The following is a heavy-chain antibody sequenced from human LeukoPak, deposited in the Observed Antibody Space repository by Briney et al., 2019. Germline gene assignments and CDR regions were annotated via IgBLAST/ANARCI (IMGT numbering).Heavy chain of an antibody. CDR1: GFTFSSYW. CDR2: IKQDGSEK. D-gene: IGHD3-3*01. J-gene: IGHJ6*03. V-gene: IGHV3-7*01. Sequence: GGSLRLSCAASGFTFSSYWMSWVRQAPGKGLEWVANIKQDGSEKYYVDSVKGRFTISRDNAKNSLYLQMNSLRAEDTAVYYCARAHTYYDFWSGPTSDYYYCMDVWGKGTTVTVSS. CDR3: ARAHTYYDFWSGPTSDYYYCMDV.